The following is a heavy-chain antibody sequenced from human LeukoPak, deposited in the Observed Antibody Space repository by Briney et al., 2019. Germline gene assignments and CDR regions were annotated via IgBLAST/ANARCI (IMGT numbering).Heavy chain of an antibody. CDR3: AKRKDSSGWAFDY. V-gene: IGHV3-23*01. Sequence: GGSLRLSCAASGFTFSSYAMSWVRQAPGKGLEWVSAISGSGGSTYDADSVKGRFTNSRDNSKNTLYLQMNSLRAEDTAVYYCAKRKDSSGWAFDYWGQGTLVTVSS. J-gene: IGHJ4*02. CDR2: ISGSGGST. CDR1: GFTFSSYA. D-gene: IGHD6-19*01.